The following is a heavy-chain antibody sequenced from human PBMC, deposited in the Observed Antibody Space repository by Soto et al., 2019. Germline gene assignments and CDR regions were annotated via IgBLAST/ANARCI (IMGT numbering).Heavy chain of an antibody. J-gene: IGHJ6*02. CDR1: SGSISSTSYY. CDR3: ARFIVGGDYYGMDV. Sequence: SETLSLTCTVSSGSISSTSYYWAWIRQPPGKGLEWIGAIYYDGTTYYTDSLKSRVSISVDTSKNQFSLKLSSVTAADTAVYYCARFIVGGDYYGMDVWGQGTTVTVSS. D-gene: IGHD1-26*01. V-gene: IGHV4-39*07. CDR2: IYYDGTT.